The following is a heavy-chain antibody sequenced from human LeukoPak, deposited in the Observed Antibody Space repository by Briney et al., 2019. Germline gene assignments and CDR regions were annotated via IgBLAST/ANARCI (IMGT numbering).Heavy chain of an antibody. V-gene: IGHV4-39*01. CDR1: GGSISSSSFY. D-gene: IGHD5-12*01. CDR2: FYYGEST. J-gene: IGHJ4*02. Sequence: SETLSLTCTVAGGSISSSSFYWGWFRQPRGKGLEWVGSFYYGESTNYNPSLTSRVTISVDTSKNQFSLRLSSVTAADTAMYYCATHPRANSGYDLSDFWGQGTLVTVSS. CDR3: ATHPRANSGYDLSDF.